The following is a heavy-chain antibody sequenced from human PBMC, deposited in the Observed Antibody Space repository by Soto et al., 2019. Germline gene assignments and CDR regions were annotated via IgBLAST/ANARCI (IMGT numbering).Heavy chain of an antibody. J-gene: IGHJ6*02. D-gene: IGHD1-26*01. CDR2: IIPFSGTS. CDR1: GGTFSSYP. CDR3: ARVGHITNYGMAV. Sequence: QVQLVQSGAEVKKPGSSVKVSCEASGGTFSSYPINWVRQAPGQGLEWMGGIIPFSGTSNSAQKFQGRVTITADNSTSTAYVELRSLRSEDTAVYYCARVGHITNYGMAVWGQGTTVTVSS. V-gene: IGHV1-69*06.